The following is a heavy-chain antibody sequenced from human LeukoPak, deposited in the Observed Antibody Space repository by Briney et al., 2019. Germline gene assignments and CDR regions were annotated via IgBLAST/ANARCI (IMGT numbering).Heavy chain of an antibody. CDR2: IRSKAYGGTT. D-gene: IGHD3-10*01. V-gene: IGHV3-49*03. Sequence: GGSLRLSCTASGFTFGDYAMSWFRQAPGKGLEWVGFIRSKAYGGTTEYAASVKGRFTISRDDSKSIAYLQMNSLKTEDTAVYYCTRDRAPMVRGAASAYDDYWGQGTLVTVSS. CDR3: TRDRAPMVRGAASAYDDY. CDR1: GFTFGDYA. J-gene: IGHJ4*02.